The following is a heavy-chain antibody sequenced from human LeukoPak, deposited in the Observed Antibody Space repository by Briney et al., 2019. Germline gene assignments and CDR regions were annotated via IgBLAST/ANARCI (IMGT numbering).Heavy chain of an antibody. CDR1: GFTFSSYA. V-gene: IGHV3-23*01. J-gene: IGHJ6*02. Sequence: GGSLRLSCAASGFTFSSYAMRWVRQAPGKGLEWVSVISGSGSSTYYADSVKGRFTISRDNSKNTLYLQMNSLRAEDTAVYYCAKGPDQLLTSPWYYYYGMDVWGQGTTVTVSS. CDR2: ISGSGSST. D-gene: IGHD2-2*01. CDR3: AKGPDQLLTSPWYYYYGMDV.